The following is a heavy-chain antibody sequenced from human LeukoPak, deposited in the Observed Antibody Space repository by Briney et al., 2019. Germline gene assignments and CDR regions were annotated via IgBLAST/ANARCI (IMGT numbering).Heavy chain of an antibody. V-gene: IGHV3-23*01. D-gene: IGHD3-22*01. CDR2: ISNSGGST. J-gene: IGHJ4*02. CDR1: GFTFSNYA. CDR3: ANPLTMIPGY. Sequence: GGSLRLSCAASGFTFSNYAMSWVRQAPGKGLEWVSTISNSGGSTYYADSVKGRFTISRDNSKNTLYLQMNSLRAEDTAVYYCANPLTMIPGYWGQGTLVTVPS.